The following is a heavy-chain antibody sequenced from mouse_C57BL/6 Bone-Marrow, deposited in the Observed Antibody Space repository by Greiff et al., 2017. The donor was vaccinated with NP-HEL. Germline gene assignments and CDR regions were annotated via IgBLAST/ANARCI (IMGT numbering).Heavy chain of an antibody. J-gene: IGHJ4*01. CDR2: ISSGGSYT. V-gene: IGHV5-6*01. Sequence: EVNVVESGGDLVKPGGSLKLSCAASGFTFSSYGMSWVRQTPDKRLEWVATISSGGSYTYYPDSVKGRFTISRDNAKNTLYLQMSSLKSEDTAMYYCARQLYAMDYWGQGTSVTVSS. CDR3: ARQLYAMDY. CDR1: GFTFSSYG.